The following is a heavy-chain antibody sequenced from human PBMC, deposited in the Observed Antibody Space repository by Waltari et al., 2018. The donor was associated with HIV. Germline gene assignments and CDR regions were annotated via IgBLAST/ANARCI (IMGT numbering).Heavy chain of an antibody. CDR2: IDQSGAS. J-gene: IGHJ6*02. Sequence: QVQLQQWGAGQVKPSETLSLTCLLSGGSFRGFYWTWVCPSPGKGLEWIGEIDQSGASRFNPSLKRRITISMDTSRSHFALKLSPVSPADTAVYYCARGPSLRAFRGNLYFNSSLDVWGQGTTVTVSS. CDR1: GGSFRGFY. V-gene: IGHV4-34*02. D-gene: IGHD1-1*01. CDR3: ARGPSLRAFRGNLYFNSSLDV.